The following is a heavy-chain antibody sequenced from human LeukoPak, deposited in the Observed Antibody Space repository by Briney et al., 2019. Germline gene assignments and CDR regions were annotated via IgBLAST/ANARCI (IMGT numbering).Heavy chain of an antibody. D-gene: IGHD1-1*01. J-gene: IGHJ2*01. V-gene: IGHV3-11*01. CDR3: AKGPGTTFRYFDL. Sequence: GGSLRLSCAASGFTFSDYYMSWIRQAPGKGLEWVSYISSSGSTIYYADSVKGRFTISRDNSKNTLYLQMNSLRAEDTAVYYCAKGPGTTFRYFDLWGRGTLVTVSS. CDR2: ISSSGSTI. CDR1: GFTFSDYY.